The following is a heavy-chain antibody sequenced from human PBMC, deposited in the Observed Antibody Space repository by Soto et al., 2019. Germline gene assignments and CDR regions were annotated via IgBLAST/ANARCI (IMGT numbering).Heavy chain of an antibody. D-gene: IGHD3-22*01. CDR1: GFTLSSYA. Sequence: QVQLVESGGGVVQPGRSLRLSCAASGFTLSSYAMHWVRQAPGKGLEWVAVISYDGSNKYYADSVKGRFTISRDNSKNTLYLQMNSLRAEDTAVYYCARDRNYYDSSYYGMDVWGQGTTVTVSS. V-gene: IGHV3-30-3*01. CDR2: ISYDGSNK. CDR3: ARDRNYYDSSYYGMDV. J-gene: IGHJ6*02.